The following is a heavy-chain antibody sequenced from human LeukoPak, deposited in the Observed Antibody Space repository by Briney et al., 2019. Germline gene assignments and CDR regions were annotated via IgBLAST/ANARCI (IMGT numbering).Heavy chain of an antibody. CDR1: GYSFTSYG. CDR3: ARVSRDFWSGYYFDY. V-gene: IGHV1-18*01. D-gene: IGHD3-3*01. Sequence: GESLKISCKGSGYSFTSYGISWVRQAPGQGLEWMGWISAYNGNTNYAQKLQGRVTMTTDTSTSTAYMELRSLRSDDTAVYYCARVSRDFWSGYYFDYWGQGTLVTVSS. J-gene: IGHJ4*02. CDR2: ISAYNGNT.